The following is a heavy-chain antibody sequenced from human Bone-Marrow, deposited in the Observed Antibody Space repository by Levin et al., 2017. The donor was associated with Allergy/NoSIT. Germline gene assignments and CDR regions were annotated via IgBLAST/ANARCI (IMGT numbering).Heavy chain of an antibody. V-gene: IGHV3-74*01. Sequence: SCAASGFTFSNYWMYWVRQAPGKGLVWVSRINSDGTSTRDADSVKGRFTISRDNAKNTLYLQMDSLRAEDTAVYYCARKPATVGQDYFDYWGQGILVTVSS. J-gene: IGHJ4*02. CDR3: ARKPATVGQDYFDY. D-gene: IGHD2-2*01. CDR2: INSDGTST. CDR1: GFTFSNYW.